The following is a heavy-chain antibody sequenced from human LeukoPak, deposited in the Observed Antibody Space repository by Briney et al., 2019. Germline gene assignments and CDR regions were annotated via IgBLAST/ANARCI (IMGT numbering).Heavy chain of an antibody. V-gene: IGHV4-31*03. CDR1: GETVSSGGNY. D-gene: IGHD6-6*01. CDR3: ARGGIAARLMYGFQNWFDP. CDR2: IYYSGST. Sequence: SETLSLTCTVSGETVSSGGNYWSWIRQHPGKGLEWIGNIYYSGSTYYNPTLRSRVTISIDTSKNQLSLKMTSVTAADMAVYFCARGGIAARLMYGFQNWFDPWGQGTLVTVSS. J-gene: IGHJ5*02.